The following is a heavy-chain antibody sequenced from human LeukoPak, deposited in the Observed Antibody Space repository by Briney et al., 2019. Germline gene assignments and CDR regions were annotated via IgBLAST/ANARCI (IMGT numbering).Heavy chain of an antibody. CDR3: ARSYGDYVWFSAFDI. Sequence: SETLSLTCAVYGRSFSGYYWSWIRQPPGKGLEWIGEINHSGSTNYNPSLKSRVTISVDTSKNQFSLKLSSVTAADTAVYYCARSYGDYVWFSAFDIWGQGTMVTVSS. CDR1: GRSFSGYY. V-gene: IGHV4-34*01. J-gene: IGHJ3*02. CDR2: INHSGST. D-gene: IGHD4-17*01.